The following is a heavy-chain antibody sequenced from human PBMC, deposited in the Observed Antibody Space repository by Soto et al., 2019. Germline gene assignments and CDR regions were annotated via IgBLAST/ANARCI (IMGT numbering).Heavy chain of an antibody. V-gene: IGHV4-61*08. D-gene: IGHD5-18*01. CDR2: IYFSGST. Sequence: QVQLQESGPGLVKPSETLSLTCTVSGDSVSSSGYYWSWIRQPPGKGLEWIGYIYFSGSTNYNHSPKSRVTISADTSKNQFSLKRTSVTAADTAVYYCASAEEKLLIQPKLDYWGQGTLVTVSA. J-gene: IGHJ4*02. CDR3: ASAEEKLLIQPKLDY. CDR1: GDSVSSSGYY.